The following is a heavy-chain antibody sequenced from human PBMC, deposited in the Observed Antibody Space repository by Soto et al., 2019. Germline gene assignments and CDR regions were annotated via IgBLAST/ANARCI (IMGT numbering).Heavy chain of an antibody. D-gene: IGHD2-2*01. V-gene: IGHV3-72*01. CDR1: GLAFSDHY. Sequence: EVQVVESGGGLVQPGGSLRLSCAASGLAFSDHYMDWVRQAPGKGLEWVGRSRNKANSFTTEYAASVNGRFSVSRDDSKTSLFLQMNSLKTEDTAVYYGRGYHYAYGIDAWGQGTTVTVS. J-gene: IGHJ6*02. CDR2: SRNKANSFTT. CDR3: RGYHYAYGIDA.